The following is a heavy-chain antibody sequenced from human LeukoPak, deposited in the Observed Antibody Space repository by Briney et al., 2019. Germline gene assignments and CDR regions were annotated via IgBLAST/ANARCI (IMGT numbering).Heavy chain of an antibody. Sequence: GGSLRLSCAASGFTFSTYSMNWVRQAPGKGLEWVSAISNSGYTYYADSLKGRVTISRDNAKSSLYLQMNSLRAEDTAVYYCARDRTMTGDRGIDYWGQGTPVAVSS. CDR3: ARDRTMTGDRGIDY. CDR1: GFTFSTYS. J-gene: IGHJ4*02. D-gene: IGHD3-22*01. CDR2: ISNSGYT. V-gene: IGHV3-21*01.